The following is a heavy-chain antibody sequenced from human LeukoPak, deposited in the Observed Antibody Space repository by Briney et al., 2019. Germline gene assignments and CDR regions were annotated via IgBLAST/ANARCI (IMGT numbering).Heavy chain of an antibody. CDR2: MYYSGST. Sequence: PSETLSLTCTVSGCSISSDSYYWSWIRQPPGKGLEWIGDMYYSGSTYYNPSLKSRLTVSVDTSKNQLSLKLSSVIVADTAVYYCARTPFSMDRAIFWGQGTLVIVSS. D-gene: IGHD5-18*01. V-gene: IGHV4-39*01. J-gene: IGHJ4*02. CDR1: GCSISSDSYY. CDR3: ARTPFSMDRAIF.